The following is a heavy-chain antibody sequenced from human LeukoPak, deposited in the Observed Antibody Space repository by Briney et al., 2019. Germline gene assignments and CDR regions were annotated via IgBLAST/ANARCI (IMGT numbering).Heavy chain of an antibody. J-gene: IGHJ4*02. D-gene: IGHD2-15*01. V-gene: IGHV6-1*01. Sequence: SQTLSLTCAISGDSVSSNSAAWDWIRQSPSRGLEWLGRTYYRSKWYNDYAVSVRSRITINPDTSKNQFSLQLNSVTPEDTAVYYCARRYCSGGSCYIDYWGQGTLVTVSS. CDR1: GDSVSSNSAA. CDR2: TYYRSKWYN. CDR3: ARRYCSGGSCYIDY.